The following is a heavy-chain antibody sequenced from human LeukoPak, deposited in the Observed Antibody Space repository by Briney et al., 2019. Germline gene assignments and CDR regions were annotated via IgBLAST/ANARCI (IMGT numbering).Heavy chain of an antibody. CDR1: GFTFTSYW. CDR2: IKQDGSEK. J-gene: IGHJ4*02. Sequence: PGGSLRLSCAASGFTFTSYWMSWVRQAPGKGLECVANIKQDGSEKSYVDSVKGRFTISRDNSKNTLYLQMNSLRAEDTAVYYCARGPSGYHNTGGQGTLVTVSS. D-gene: IGHD5-12*01. CDR3: ARGPSGYHNT. V-gene: IGHV3-7*01.